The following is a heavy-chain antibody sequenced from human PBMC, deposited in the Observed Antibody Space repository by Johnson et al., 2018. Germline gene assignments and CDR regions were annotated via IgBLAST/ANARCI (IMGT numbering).Heavy chain of an antibody. CDR3: PYESSGYYYFQH. Sequence: VQLVQSGGGLVQPGGSLRLSCAASGFTFSSYWMSWVRQAPGKGLEWVANIKQDGSEKYYVDSVKGRFTISRDNAKKSLYLQMNSLIAEDMAAWGGPYESSGYYYFQHWGQGTLVTVSS. CDR1: GFTFSSYW. V-gene: IGHV3-7*01. J-gene: IGHJ1*01. D-gene: IGHD3-22*01. CDR2: IKQDGSEK.